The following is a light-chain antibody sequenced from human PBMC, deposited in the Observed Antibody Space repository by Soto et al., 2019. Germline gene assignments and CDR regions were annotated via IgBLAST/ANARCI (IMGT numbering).Light chain of an antibody. CDR1: SSDVGGYNY. CDR2: EVN. Sequence: QSPQTQPPSASWSPGQLVAISCTGTSSDVGGYNYVSWYQQHPGKAPKLMIYEVNKRPSGVPDRFSGSKSGNTASLTVSGLQAEDEADYYCSSYAGSSNVFGTGTKVTVL. V-gene: IGLV2-8*01. CDR3: SSYAGSSNV. J-gene: IGLJ1*01.